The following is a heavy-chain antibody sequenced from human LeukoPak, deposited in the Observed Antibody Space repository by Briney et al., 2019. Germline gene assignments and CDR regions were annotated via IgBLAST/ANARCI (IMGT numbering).Heavy chain of an antibody. J-gene: IGHJ3*02. CDR1: GFTFSSYS. D-gene: IGHD1-1*01. V-gene: IGHV3-21*01. Sequence: PGGSLRLSCAASGFTFSSYSMNWVRQAPGKGLEWVSSISPTSSYIYYAASVKGRFTISRDNAKNSLYLQMNSLRAEDTAVYYCARERGELNWNDGSHAFDIWGQGTMVTVSS. CDR3: ARERGELNWNDGSHAFDI. CDR2: ISPTSSYI.